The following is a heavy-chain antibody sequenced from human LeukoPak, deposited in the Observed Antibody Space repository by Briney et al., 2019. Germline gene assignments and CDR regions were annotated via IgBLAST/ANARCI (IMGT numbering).Heavy chain of an antibody. CDR2: ISYDGSNK. V-gene: IGHV3-30*04. J-gene: IGHJ4*02. D-gene: IGHD5-18*01. CDR1: RFTFSSYA. Sequence: GGSLRLSCAASRFTFSSYAMHWVRQAPGKGLEWVAVISYDGSNKYYADSVKGRFTISRDNSKNTLYLQMNSLRAEDTAVYYCARSGYSYGYHFDYWGQGTLVTVSS. CDR3: ARSGYSYGYHFDY.